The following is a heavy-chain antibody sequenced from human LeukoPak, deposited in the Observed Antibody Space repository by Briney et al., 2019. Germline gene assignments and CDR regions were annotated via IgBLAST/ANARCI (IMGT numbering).Heavy chain of an antibody. Sequence: ASVKVSCKASGGTFSSYAISWVRQASGQGLEWMGGIIPIFGTANYAQKFQGRVTITADKSTSTAYMELSSLRSEDTAVYYCARLASVTGLGYNWFDPWGQGTLVTVSS. D-gene: IGHD3-9*01. V-gene: IGHV1-69*06. CDR1: GGTFSSYA. CDR3: ARLASVTGLGYNWFDP. CDR2: IIPIFGTA. J-gene: IGHJ5*02.